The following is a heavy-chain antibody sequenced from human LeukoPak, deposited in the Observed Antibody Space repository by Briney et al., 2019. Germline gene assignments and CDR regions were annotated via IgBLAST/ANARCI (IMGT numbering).Heavy chain of an antibody. D-gene: IGHD3-22*01. J-gene: IGHJ4*02. Sequence: GGSLRLSCAASGFIVSNNHMAWVRQAPGKGLEWVSVIYSGGSIYYADSVKGRFTISRGNSKNTLFLQLNSLKAEDTAVYYCARDGHYDSSGYFDYWGQGTLVTVSS. CDR3: ARDGHYDSSGYFDY. V-gene: IGHV3-53*01. CDR1: GFIVSNNH. CDR2: IYSGGSI.